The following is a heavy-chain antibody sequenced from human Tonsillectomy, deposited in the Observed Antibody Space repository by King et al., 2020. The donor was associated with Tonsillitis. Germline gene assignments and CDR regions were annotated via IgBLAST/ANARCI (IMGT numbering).Heavy chain of an antibody. Sequence: VQLQESGPGLVKPSETLSPTCVVSGYSISSGYFWGWIRQPPGKGLEWIGSVYHTGSTSYNPSLKSRVTMSVDTSNNQFSLRLNSVTAADTAVYYCARGRAAGPLGSFAPWGQGNLVTVSS. V-gene: IGHV4-38-2*01. CDR3: ARGRAAGPLGSFAP. D-gene: IGHD7-27*01. CDR2: VYHTGST. CDR1: GYSISSGYF. J-gene: IGHJ5*02.